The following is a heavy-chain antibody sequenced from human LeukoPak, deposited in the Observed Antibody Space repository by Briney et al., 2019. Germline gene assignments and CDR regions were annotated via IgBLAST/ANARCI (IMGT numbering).Heavy chain of an antibody. CDR3: ARNGAMAAGDY. Sequence: ASVKVSCKASGYTFTSYDINWVRQATGQGLEWMGWMNPNSGNTGYAQKFQGRVTITRNTSIGTAYMELSSLRSEDTAVYYCARNGAMAAGDYWGQGTLVTVSS. V-gene: IGHV1-8*03. CDR2: MNPNSGNT. CDR1: GYTFTSYD. J-gene: IGHJ4*02. D-gene: IGHD5-18*01.